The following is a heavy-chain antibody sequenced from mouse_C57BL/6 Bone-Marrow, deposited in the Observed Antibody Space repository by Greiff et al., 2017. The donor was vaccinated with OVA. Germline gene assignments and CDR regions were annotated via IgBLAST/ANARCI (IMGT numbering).Heavy chain of an antibody. J-gene: IGHJ4*01. V-gene: IGHV5-4*01. Sequence: EVQGVESGGGLVKPGGSLKLSCAASGFTFSIYAMSWVRQTPEKRLAWVATISDGGSYTYYPANVKGRFTISRDNAKKNLYLQMSHLKSEDTAMYYCARDITTVVARAMDYWGQGTSVTVSS. D-gene: IGHD1-1*01. CDR2: ISDGGSYT. CDR1: GFTFSIYA. CDR3: ARDITTVVARAMDY.